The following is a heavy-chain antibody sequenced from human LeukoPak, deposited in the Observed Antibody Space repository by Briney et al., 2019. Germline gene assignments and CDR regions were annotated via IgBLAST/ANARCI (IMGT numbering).Heavy chain of an antibody. J-gene: IGHJ4*02. CDR2: IRSSSSYI. CDR1: GFTFSSYS. CDR3: ARDPGATPSGY. Sequence: GGPLRLSCAASGFTFSSYSMNWVRQAPGKGLEWVSSIRSSSSYIYYADSVKGRFTISRDNAKNSLYLQMNSLRAEDTAVYYCARDPGATPSGYWGQGTQVTVSS. D-gene: IGHD3-10*01. V-gene: IGHV3-21*01.